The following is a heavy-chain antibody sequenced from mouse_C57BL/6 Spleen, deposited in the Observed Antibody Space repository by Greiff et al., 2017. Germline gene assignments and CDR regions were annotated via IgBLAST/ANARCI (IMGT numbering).Heavy chain of an antibody. V-gene: IGHV3-6*01. CDR2: ISYDGSN. CDR3: AGYDYDAFFDY. D-gene: IGHD2-4*01. Sequence: EVHLVESGPGLVKPSQSLSLTCSVTGYSITSGYYWNWIRQFPGNKLEWMGYISYDGSNNYNPSLKNRISITRDTSKNQFFLKLNSVTTEDTATYYCAGYDYDAFFDYWGQGTTLTVSS. J-gene: IGHJ2*01. CDR1: GYSITSGYY.